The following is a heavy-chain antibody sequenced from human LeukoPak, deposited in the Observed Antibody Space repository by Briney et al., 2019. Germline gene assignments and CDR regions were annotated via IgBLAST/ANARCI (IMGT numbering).Heavy chain of an antibody. D-gene: IGHD1-26*01. CDR3: ARDGVAELMSALDY. J-gene: IGHJ4*02. CDR2: ISSSGSDI. Sequence: PGGSLRLSCAASGFTFSSYEMHWVRQAPGKGLEWVSYISSSGSDIYYADSVKGRFTISRDNAKNSLYLQMNSLRAEDTAVYYCARDGVAELMSALDYWGQGILVTVSS. CDR1: GFTFSSYE. V-gene: IGHV3-48*03.